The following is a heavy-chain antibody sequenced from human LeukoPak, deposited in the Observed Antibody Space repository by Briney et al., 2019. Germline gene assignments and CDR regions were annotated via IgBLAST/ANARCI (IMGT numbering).Heavy chain of an antibody. CDR3: ARDSYVGANDY. D-gene: IGHD1-26*01. J-gene: IGHJ4*02. CDR2: ISYDGSNK. V-gene: IGHV3-30-3*01. CDR1: GFTFSSYA. Sequence: GSLRLSCAASGFTFSSYAMHWVRQAPGKGLEWVAVISYDGSNKYYADSVKGRFTISRDNSKNTLYLQMNSLRAEDTAVYNCARDSYVGANDYWGQGTLVTVSS.